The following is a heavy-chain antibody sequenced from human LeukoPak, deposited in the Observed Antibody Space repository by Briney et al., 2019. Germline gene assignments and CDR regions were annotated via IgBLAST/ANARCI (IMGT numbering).Heavy chain of an antibody. D-gene: IGHD3-16*01. Sequence: PGGSLRLSCAASGFTFSSYSMNWVRQAPGKGLEWVSSISSSSSYIYYADSVKGRFTISRDNSKNTLYLQMNSLRAEDTAVYYCAKDPGGLAFDIWGQGTMVTVSS. CDR3: AKDPGGLAFDI. CDR2: ISSSSSYI. V-gene: IGHV3-21*01. J-gene: IGHJ3*02. CDR1: GFTFSSYS.